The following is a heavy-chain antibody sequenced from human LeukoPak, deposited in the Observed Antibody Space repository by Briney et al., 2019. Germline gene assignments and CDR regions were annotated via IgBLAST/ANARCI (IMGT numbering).Heavy chain of an antibody. Sequence: SETLSLTCTVSGGSISSGSYYWSWIRQPAGKGLEWIGRIYTSGSTNYNPSLKSRVTISVDTSKNQFSLKLTSVTAADTAVYYCARDYYDSSVWGQGTMVTVSS. J-gene: IGHJ3*01. CDR2: IYTSGST. CDR3: ARDYYDSSV. CDR1: GGSISSGSYY. D-gene: IGHD3-22*01. V-gene: IGHV4-61*02.